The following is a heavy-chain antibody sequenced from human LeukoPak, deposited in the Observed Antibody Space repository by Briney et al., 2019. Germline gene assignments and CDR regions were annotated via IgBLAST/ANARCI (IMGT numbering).Heavy chain of an antibody. D-gene: IGHD6-13*01. CDR3: ARDRRGIAAAGTDY. J-gene: IGHJ4*02. CDR2: ISSSIGYI. Sequence: GGSLRLSCAASGFPFSSYSMNWVRQAPGKGLEWVSSISSSIGYIYYADSVKGRFTISRDNAKSSLYLHMNSLRAEDTALYYCARDRRGIAAAGTDYWGQGTLVTVSS. CDR1: GFPFSSYS. V-gene: IGHV3-21*01.